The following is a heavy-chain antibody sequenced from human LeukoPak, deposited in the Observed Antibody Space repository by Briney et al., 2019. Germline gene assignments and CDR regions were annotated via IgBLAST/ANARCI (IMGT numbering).Heavy chain of an antibody. CDR1: GFTLGSYG. J-gene: IGHJ1*01. CDR3: AIMHGYYDGGCYWVE. Sequence: PGGSLRLPCAAPGFTLGSYGMSWVRQAPGKGQEWVSFITPNADRSSYADSVEGRFTISRDNPRHTLYMQMNSLRDEDTALFYCAIMHGYYDGGCYWVEWGQGTLVTVSA. V-gene: IGHV3-23*01. D-gene: IGHD3-3*01. CDR2: ITPNADRS.